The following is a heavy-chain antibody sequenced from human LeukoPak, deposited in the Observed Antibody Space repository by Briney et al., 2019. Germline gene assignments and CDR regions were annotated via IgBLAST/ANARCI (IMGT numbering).Heavy chain of an antibody. V-gene: IGHV3-49*04. CDR2: LRSKAYGGTT. CDR3: TRGPILLWIHNGMDV. D-gene: IGHD3-10*01. Sequence: GGSLRLFCTASGFTFGDHAMSWVRQAPGKGLEEVGFLRSKAYGGTTEYAASVKGRFTISGDDSKSIAYLQMNSLKTEDTAFCYCTRGPILLWIHNGMDVWGQGTTVTVSS. J-gene: IGHJ6*02. CDR1: GFTFGDHA.